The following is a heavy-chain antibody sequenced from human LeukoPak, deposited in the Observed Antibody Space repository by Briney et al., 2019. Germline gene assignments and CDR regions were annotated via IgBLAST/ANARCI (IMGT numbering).Heavy chain of an antibody. V-gene: IGHV1-8*01. CDR2: MNPNSGNT. CDR1: GYTFTSYD. Sequence: GASVKVSCKASGYTFTSYDINWVRQATGQGPEWMGWMNPNSGNTGYAQKFQGRVTMTRNTSISTAYMELSSLRSEDTAVYYCARGRRGTMIVVATPIYYYYYMDVWGKGTTVTVSS. D-gene: IGHD3-22*01. J-gene: IGHJ6*03. CDR3: ARGRRGTMIVVATPIYYYYYMDV.